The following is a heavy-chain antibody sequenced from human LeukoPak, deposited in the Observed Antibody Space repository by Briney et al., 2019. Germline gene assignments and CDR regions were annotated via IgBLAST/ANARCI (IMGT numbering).Heavy chain of an antibody. CDR3: ARGQNVPA. V-gene: IGHV3-53*01. D-gene: IGHD1-1*01. CDR2: IYSGGST. Sequence: PGGSLRLSCAASGFSVSNNYMNWVRQAPGKGLEWVSVIYSGGSTYYADSVKGRFTISRDNSKNALYLQMNSLRAEDTAVYYCARGQNVPAWGQGTLVTVSS. CDR1: GFSVSNNY. J-gene: IGHJ4*02.